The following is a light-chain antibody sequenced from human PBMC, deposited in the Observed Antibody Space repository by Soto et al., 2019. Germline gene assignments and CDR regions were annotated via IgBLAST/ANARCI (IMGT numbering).Light chain of an antibody. CDR1: SGSLSTTHF. V-gene: IGLV8-61*01. Sequence: QTVVTQEPSFSVSPGETVTLTCALSSGSLSTTHFPSWFQQTPGQAPRTLIYSTTTRSSGVPDRFSGSILGNKAALTITGAQADDEGDYYCVLYMNSGIWVFGGGTKVTVL. CDR3: VLYMNSGIWV. CDR2: STT. J-gene: IGLJ3*02.